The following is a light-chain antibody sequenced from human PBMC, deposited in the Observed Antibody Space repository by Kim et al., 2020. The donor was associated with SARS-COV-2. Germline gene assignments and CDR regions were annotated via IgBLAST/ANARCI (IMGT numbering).Light chain of an antibody. CDR2: DAS. Sequence: EVVLTQSPATLSVSPGESVTLSCRASQSVHRNLAWYQQKPGQAPSLLINDASTRATGIPARFSGSGSGTEFTLTISSLQPDDSAVYYCKHNEQWLFTFGGRTKVGIK. J-gene: IGKJ4*01. CDR3: KHNEQWLFT. V-gene: IGKV3-15*01. CDR1: QSVHRN.